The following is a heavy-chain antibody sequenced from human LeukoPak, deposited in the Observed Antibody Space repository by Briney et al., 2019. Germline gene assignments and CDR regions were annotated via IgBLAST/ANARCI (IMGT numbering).Heavy chain of an antibody. Sequence: PGGSLRLSCAASGFIFSNSAMNWVRQAPGKGLEWVSSINTGSSHIYYADSVKGRFTISRDNSKNTLYLQMNSLRAEDTAVYYCAKDSSGYKVLGVDYWGQGTLVIVSS. V-gene: IGHV3-21*01. CDR3: AKDSSGYKVLGVDY. CDR1: GFIFSNSA. D-gene: IGHD3-22*01. J-gene: IGHJ4*02. CDR2: INTGSSHI.